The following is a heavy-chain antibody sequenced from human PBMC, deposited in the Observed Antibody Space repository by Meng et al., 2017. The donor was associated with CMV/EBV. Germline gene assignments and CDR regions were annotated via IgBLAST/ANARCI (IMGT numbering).Heavy chain of an antibody. CDR1: GGSFSGYY. V-gene: IGHV4-34*01. J-gene: IGHJ5*02. CDR3: ARGVGGWFDP. CDR2: INHSGST. D-gene: IGHD1-26*01. Sequence: QVQLQQWGAGLLKPSETLSLTCAVYGGSFSGYYWSWIRQPPGKGLEWIGEINHSGSTNYNPTLKSRVTISVDTSKNQFSLKLSSVTAADTAVYYCARGVGGWFDPWGQGTLVTSPQ.